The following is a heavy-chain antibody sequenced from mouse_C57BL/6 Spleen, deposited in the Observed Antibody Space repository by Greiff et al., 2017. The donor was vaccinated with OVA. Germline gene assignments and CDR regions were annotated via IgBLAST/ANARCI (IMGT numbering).Heavy chain of an antibody. CDR2: ITPNYGTT. D-gene: IGHD2-1*01. CDR3: AGGNYVGWYFDV. V-gene: IGHV1-39*01. CDR1: GYSFTDYN. Sequence: VQLQQSGPELVKPGASVKISCKASGYSFTDYNMNWVKQSNGKSLEWIGVITPNYGTTSYNQKFKGKATLTVDQSSSTAYMQLNSLTSEDSAVYYCAGGNYVGWYFDVWGTGTTVTVSS. J-gene: IGHJ1*03.